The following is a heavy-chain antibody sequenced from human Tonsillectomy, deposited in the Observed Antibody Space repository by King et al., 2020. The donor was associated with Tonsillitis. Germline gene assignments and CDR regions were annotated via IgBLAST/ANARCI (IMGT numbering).Heavy chain of an antibody. Sequence: VQLVQSGAEVKKPGASVKVSCKASGYTFSDYFMHWVRQAPGQGLEWMGWINPNSGGTNYAQKFQGRVTMTSDTSISTAYKELSRLKSDDTAVYYCARDGQATLTTLNYYYYMDVWGKGTTVTVSS. J-gene: IGHJ6*03. V-gene: IGHV1-2*02. CDR3: ARDGQATLTTLNYYYYMDV. CDR2: INPNSGGT. CDR1: GYTFSDYF. D-gene: IGHD4-11*01.